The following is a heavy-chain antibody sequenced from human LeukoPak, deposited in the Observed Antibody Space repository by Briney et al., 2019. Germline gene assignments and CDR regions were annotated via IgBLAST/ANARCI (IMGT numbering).Heavy chain of an antibody. V-gene: IGHV3-23*01. CDR2: ISASGHYT. J-gene: IGHJ6*03. CDR1: GFTFSDYY. CDR3: AKDGSWGDYYFYFYIDV. Sequence: GGSLRLSCAASGFTFSDYYMSWIRQAPGKGLEWISGISASGHYTYTADSLKGRFTISRDNSKNTLYLQMNSLRAEDTALYYCAKDGSWGDYYFYFYIDVWGKGTTVTVSS. D-gene: IGHD3-16*01.